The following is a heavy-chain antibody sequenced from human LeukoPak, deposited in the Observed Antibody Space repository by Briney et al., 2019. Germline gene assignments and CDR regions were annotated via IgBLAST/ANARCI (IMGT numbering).Heavy chain of an antibody. CDR2: IYTSGST. J-gene: IGHJ4*02. V-gene: IGHV4-4*07. Sequence: KPSETLSLTCTVSGGSISSYYWSWIRQPAXXXXEWIGRIYTSGSTNYNPSLKSRVTMSVDTSKNQFSLKLSSVTAADTAVYYCASLRYDSSGYFENYWGQGTLVTVSS. CDR1: GGSISSYY. CDR3: ASLRYDSSGYFENY. D-gene: IGHD3-22*01.